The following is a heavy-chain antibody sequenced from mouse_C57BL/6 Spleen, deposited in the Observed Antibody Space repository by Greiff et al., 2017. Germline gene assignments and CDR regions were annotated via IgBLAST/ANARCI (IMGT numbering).Heavy chain of an antibody. CDR1: GYTFTDYE. D-gene: IGHD1-1*01. CDR3: TTSIYYYGPAWFAY. Sequence: VQLQQSGAELVRPGASVTLSCKASGYTFTDYEMHWVKQTPVHGLEWIGAIDPETGGTASNQKFKGKAILTSDKSSSTAYMELRSLTSEDSAVDYCTTSIYYYGPAWFAYWGQGTMVTVSA. J-gene: IGHJ3*01. CDR2: IDPETGGT. V-gene: IGHV1-15*01.